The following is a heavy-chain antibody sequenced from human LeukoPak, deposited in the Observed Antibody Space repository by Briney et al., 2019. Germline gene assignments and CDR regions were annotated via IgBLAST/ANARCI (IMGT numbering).Heavy chain of an antibody. CDR1: GHTFTAYY. D-gene: IGHD4-17*01. V-gene: IGHV1-2*02. CDR3: ARGLWDDYDQTRFLNWFDP. CDR2: INPNSGAT. Sequence: ASVKVSCKASGHTFTAYYMHWVRQAPGQGLEWMGWINPNSGATNYVQTFQGRVTLTRDTSISTAYMELTRLTSDDTAVYYCARGLWDDYDQTRFLNWFDPWGQGTLVTVSS. J-gene: IGHJ5*02.